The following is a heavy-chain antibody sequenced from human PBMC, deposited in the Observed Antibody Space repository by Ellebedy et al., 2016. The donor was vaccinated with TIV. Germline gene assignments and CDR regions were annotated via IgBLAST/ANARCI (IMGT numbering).Heavy chain of an antibody. V-gene: IGHV3-9*01. Sequence: SLKISCAASGFTFTQYWLHWVRQAPGKGLEWVSGISWNSGSIDYADSVKGRFTISRDNAKNSLYLQMNSLRPEDTALYYCARDMAATVVSGWFDPWGQGTLVTVSS. CDR1: GFTFTQYW. CDR3: ARDMAATVVSGWFDP. J-gene: IGHJ5*02. D-gene: IGHD4-23*01. CDR2: ISWNSGSI.